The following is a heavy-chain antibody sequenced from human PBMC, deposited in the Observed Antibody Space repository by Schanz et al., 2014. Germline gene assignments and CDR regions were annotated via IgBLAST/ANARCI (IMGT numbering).Heavy chain of an antibody. D-gene: IGHD2-21*01. CDR3: AKGQLLSYYFDY. CDR2: IGSSSTYI. V-gene: IGHV3-21*01. Sequence: EVQLLESGGGLVQPGGSLRLSCAASGFTFSSYAMSWVRQAPGKGLEWVSSIGSSSTYIFYSDSVKGRFTISRDNAKNSLYLQMNSLRVEDTAVYYCAKGQLLSYYFDYWGQGTLVTVSS. J-gene: IGHJ4*02. CDR1: GFTFSSYA.